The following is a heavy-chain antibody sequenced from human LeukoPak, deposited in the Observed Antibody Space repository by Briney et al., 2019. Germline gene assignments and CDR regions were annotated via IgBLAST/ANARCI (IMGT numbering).Heavy chain of an antibody. CDR3: ASRPGVAVAGFDY. D-gene: IGHD6-19*01. CDR2: IDTDNGDT. V-gene: IGHV1-3*04. Sequence: ASVKVSCKASGYTFIIYAMNWVRQAPGQRLEWMGWIDTDNGDTKYSQKFQGRVTITRDTSASTAYVELSSLRSEDTAVYYCASRPGVAVAGFDYWGQGTLVTVSS. CDR1: GYTFIIYA. J-gene: IGHJ4*02.